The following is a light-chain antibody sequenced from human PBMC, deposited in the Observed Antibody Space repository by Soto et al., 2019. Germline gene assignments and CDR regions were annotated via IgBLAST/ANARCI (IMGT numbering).Light chain of an antibody. CDR1: QSVSSSY. V-gene: IGKV3-20*01. CDR3: QQYGSSRPYT. J-gene: IGKJ2*01. Sequence: EIVLTQSPGTLSLSPGERATLSCRASQSVSSSYLAWYQQKPGQAPRLLIYGASSRATGIPDRFSGSGSGTDFTLTISRLEPEDGAVYYCQQYGSSRPYTFGQGTKLEIK. CDR2: GAS.